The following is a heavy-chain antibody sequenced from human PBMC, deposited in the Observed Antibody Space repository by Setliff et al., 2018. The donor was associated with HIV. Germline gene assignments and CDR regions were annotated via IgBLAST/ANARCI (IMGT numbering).Heavy chain of an antibody. CDR3: TIPASSLAPN. CDR2: ISPSGST. CDR1: RGSFSDYY. V-gene: IGHV4-34*01. Sequence: SETLSLTCVVYRGSFSDYYWTWIRQPPGKGLEWIGEISPSGSTYYNPSLQSRVIISVDTSNNQISLKLTSVTAADTAVYYCTIPASSLAPNWGRGTQVTVSS. J-gene: IGHJ4*02.